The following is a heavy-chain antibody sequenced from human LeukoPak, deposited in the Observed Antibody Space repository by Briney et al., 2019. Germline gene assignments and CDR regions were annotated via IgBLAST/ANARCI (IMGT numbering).Heavy chain of an antibody. V-gene: IGHV3-66*02. J-gene: IGHJ4*02. D-gene: IGHD5-24*01. CDR1: GFTVSSNY. Sequence: GSLILSCAASGFTVSSNYMNRVRQAPGKGLEWVSVIYSGGSAYYADSVKGRFTTSRDNSKNTLYLQMNSLRAEDTAVYYCARDGGRYRDGYNFDCWGQGTLVTVSS. CDR3: ARDGGRYRDGYNFDC. CDR2: IYSGGSA.